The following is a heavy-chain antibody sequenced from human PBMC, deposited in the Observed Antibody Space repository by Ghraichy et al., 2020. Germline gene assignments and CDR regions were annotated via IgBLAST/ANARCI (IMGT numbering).Heavy chain of an antibody. V-gene: IGHV4-4*02. Sequence: SETLSLTCTVSGASISSSKWWSCVSQFPGKGLEWIGDIYHSGTTNYHPSLKSRVIISVANSKNQFYLNLTSVTAADMAVYYCAREGRLVGPTTPTSFDYWGQGTLVIVSS. J-gene: IGHJ4*02. CDR2: IYHSGTT. CDR1: GASISSSKW. CDR3: AREGRLVGPTTPTSFDY. D-gene: IGHD1-26*01.